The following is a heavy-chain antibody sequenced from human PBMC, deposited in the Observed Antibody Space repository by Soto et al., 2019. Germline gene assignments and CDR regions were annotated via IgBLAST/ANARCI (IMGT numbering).Heavy chain of an antibody. V-gene: IGHV1-69*05. CDR2: TFPIFDRG. Sequence: GASVKVSCKASGGTFSSYPITWVRQAPGQGLEWMGGTFPIFDRGNYAQKFQGRLTITTGKSTNTAYMELSSLRSEDTAVYYCARRNTIGYLRYFDSWGQGTLVTVSS. D-gene: IGHD3-22*01. CDR1: GGTFSSYP. J-gene: IGHJ4*02. CDR3: ARRNTIGYLRYFDS.